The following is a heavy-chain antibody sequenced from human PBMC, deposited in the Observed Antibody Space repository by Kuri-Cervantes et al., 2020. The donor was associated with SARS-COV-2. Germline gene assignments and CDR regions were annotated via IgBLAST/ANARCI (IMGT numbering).Heavy chain of an antibody. Sequence: SQTLSLTCAVYGGSFSGYYWGWIRQPPGKGLEWIGSIYYSGSTYYNPSLKSRVTISVDTSKNQFSLKLSSVTAADTAVYYCHGGGPAYYGSGSYFDAFDIWGQGTMVTVSS. CDR1: GGSFSGYY. CDR3: HGGGPAYYGSGSYFDAFDI. CDR2: IYYSGST. J-gene: IGHJ3*02. V-gene: IGHV4-39*01. D-gene: IGHD3-10*01.